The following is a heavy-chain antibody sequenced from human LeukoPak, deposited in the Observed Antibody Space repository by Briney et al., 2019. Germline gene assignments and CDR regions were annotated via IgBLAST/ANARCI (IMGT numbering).Heavy chain of an antibody. CDR1: GGTFSSYA. V-gene: IGHV1-69*13. CDR2: IIPIFGTA. Sequence: ASVKVSCKASGGTFSSYAISWVRQAPGQGLEWMGGIIPIFGTANYAQKFQGRVTITADESTSTAYMELSSLRSEDTAVYYCASWYDSSGPPAGYWGQGTLVTVSS. J-gene: IGHJ4*02. CDR3: ASWYDSSGPPAGY. D-gene: IGHD3-22*01.